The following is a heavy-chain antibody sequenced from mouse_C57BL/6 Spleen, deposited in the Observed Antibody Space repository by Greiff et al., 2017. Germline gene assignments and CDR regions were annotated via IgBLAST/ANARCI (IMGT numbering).Heavy chain of an antibody. D-gene: IGHD2-5*01. Sequence: QVQLKQPGAELVKPGASVKLSCKASGYTFTSYWMHWVKQRPGQGLEWIGMIHPNSGSTNYNEKFKSKATLTVDKSSSTAYMQLSSLTSEDSAVYYCARPGSNYLFAYWGQGTLVTVSA. CDR1: GYTFTSYW. V-gene: IGHV1-64*01. J-gene: IGHJ3*01. CDR3: ARPGSNYLFAY. CDR2: IHPNSGST.